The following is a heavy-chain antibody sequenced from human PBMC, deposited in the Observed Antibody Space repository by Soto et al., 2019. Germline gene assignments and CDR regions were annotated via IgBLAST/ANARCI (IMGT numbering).Heavy chain of an antibody. J-gene: IGHJ4*02. D-gene: IGHD3-16*01. Sequence: QVQLVQSGAEVKKPGASVKVSCKTSGYTFTNFGLSWVRQAPGQGLEWMGWISAYNGNTNYAQNCQGRVTMTTDTSTITAQMQLRTVRSDDSAVYYSARGGTPIDYWGQGTLVTVSS. CDR1: GYTFTNFG. V-gene: IGHV1-18*01. CDR2: ISAYNGNT. CDR3: ARGGTPIDY.